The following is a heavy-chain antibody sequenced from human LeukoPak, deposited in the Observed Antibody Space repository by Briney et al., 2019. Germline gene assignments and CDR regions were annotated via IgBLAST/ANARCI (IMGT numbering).Heavy chain of an antibody. CDR2: IIPIFGTA. CDR3: ARVDSYYGGNYDY. CDR1: GYTFTSYA. V-gene: IGHV1-69*13. J-gene: IGHJ4*02. Sequence: SVKVSCKASGYTFTSYAMNWVRQAPGQGLEWMGGIIPIFGTANYAQKFQGRVTITADESTSTAYMELSSLRSEDTAVYYCARVDSYYGGNYDYWGQGTLVTVSS. D-gene: IGHD4-23*01.